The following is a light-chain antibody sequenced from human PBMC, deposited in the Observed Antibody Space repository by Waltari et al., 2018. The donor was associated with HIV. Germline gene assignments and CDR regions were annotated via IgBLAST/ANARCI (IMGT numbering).Light chain of an antibody. CDR1: SRDVGAYNY. V-gene: IGLV2-14*01. CDR2: EVS. J-gene: IGLJ2*01. Sequence: QSALTQPASVSGSPGQSITISCPGTSRDVGAYNYVSWYQQHPDRAPKLMIYEVSNRPLGVSNRFSGSKSGNTASLTISGLQAEDEADYYCTSYTSSTHVIFGGGTKLTVL. CDR3: TSYTSSTHVI.